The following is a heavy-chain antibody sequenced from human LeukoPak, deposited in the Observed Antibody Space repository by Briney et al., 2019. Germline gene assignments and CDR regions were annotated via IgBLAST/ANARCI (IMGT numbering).Heavy chain of an antibody. D-gene: IGHD5-18*01. CDR1: GFTFSSYG. CDR2: ISNDGSKK. V-gene: IGHV3-30*18. Sequence: PGGSLRLSWAASGFTFSSYGMHWVRQAPGKGLDWVAVISNDGSKKYYADSVKGRFTISRDNSKNTLSLQVSSLRTEDTAVYYCAKDRYSYAFEYSDSWGQGTLVTVSS. J-gene: IGHJ4*02. CDR3: AKDRYSYAFEYSDS.